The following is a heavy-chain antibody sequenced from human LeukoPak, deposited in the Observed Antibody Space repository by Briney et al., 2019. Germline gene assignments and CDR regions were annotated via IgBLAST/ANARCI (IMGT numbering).Heavy chain of an antibody. CDR2: IKQDGSEK. CDR3: AKDLDDSSGSLDY. Sequence: GGSLRLSCAASGFTFSSYWMSWVRQAPGKGLEWVANIKQDGSEKYYVDSVKGRFTISRDNSKNTLYLQMNSLRAEDTAVYYCAKDLDDSSGSLDYWGQGTLVTVSS. D-gene: IGHD3-22*01. V-gene: IGHV3-7*01. J-gene: IGHJ4*02. CDR1: GFTFSSYW.